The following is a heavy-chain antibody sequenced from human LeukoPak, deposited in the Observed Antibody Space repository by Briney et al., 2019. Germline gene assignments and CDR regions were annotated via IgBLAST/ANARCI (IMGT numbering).Heavy chain of an antibody. CDR2: IYHSGST. CDR3: ARINSSGWYDSDY. D-gene: IGHD6-19*01. J-gene: IGHJ4*02. CDR1: GYSISSGYY. Sequence: SETLSLTRAVSGYSISSGYYWGWIRQPPGKGLEWIGSIYHSGSTYYNPSLKSRVTISVDTSKNQFSLKLSSVTAADTAVYYCARINSSGWYDSDYWGQGTLVTVSS. V-gene: IGHV4-38-2*01.